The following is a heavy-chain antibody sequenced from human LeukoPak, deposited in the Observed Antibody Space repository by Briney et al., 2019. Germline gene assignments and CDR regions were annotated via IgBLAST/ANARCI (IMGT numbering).Heavy chain of an antibody. CDR3: VKIDYYYDSGGHKWGPIAY. CDR1: GDPINSRSYC. V-gene: IGHV4-39*01. Sequence: PSETLSLTCSVYGDPINSRSYCWGWLRQSRGKGLVWIGSIYYNGSTYFNRSPRSRFAISVDTSKNQFSLKVTSVTAADTAVFYSVKIDYYYDSGGHKWGPIAYWGQGIQVTVSS. J-gene: IGHJ4*02. CDR2: IYYNGST. D-gene: IGHD3-22*01.